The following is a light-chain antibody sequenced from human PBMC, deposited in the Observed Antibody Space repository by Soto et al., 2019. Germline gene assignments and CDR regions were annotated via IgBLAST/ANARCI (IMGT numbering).Light chain of an antibody. J-gene: IGLJ1*01. CDR2: EVS. Sequence: QSALTQPASVSASPGQSITISCSGSSSDIGGYDYVSWYQQHPGKAPKLMIYEVSNRPSGVSDRFSGSTSGNTASLTISGLQVDDEADYYCSSYRDTSKLVFGPGTKVTVL. V-gene: IGLV2-14*01. CDR1: SSDIGGYDY. CDR3: SSYRDTSKLV.